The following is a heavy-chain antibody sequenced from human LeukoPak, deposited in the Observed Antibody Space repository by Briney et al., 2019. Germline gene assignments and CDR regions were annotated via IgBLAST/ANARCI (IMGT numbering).Heavy chain of an antibody. CDR1: GGSFSGYY. CDR3: ARARSGWTRLSIFDY. CDR2: INHSGST. J-gene: IGHJ4*02. D-gene: IGHD6-19*01. Sequence: PSETLSLTCAVYGGSFSGYYWGWTRQPPGKGLEWNGEINHSGSTNYNPSLKSRVTISVDTSKNQLSLKLSSVTAADTAVYYCARARSGWTRLSIFDYWGQGTLVTVSS. V-gene: IGHV4-34*01.